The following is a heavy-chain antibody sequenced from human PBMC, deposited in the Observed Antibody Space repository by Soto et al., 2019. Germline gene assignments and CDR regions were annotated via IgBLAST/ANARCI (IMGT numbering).Heavy chain of an antibody. CDR1: GGSISSSSYY. Sequence: PSETLSLTCTFSGGSISSSSYYWGWIRQPPGKGLEWIGSIYYSGSTYYNPSLKSRVTISVDTSKNQFSPKLSSVTAADTAVYYCARVQDSSWYFDYWGQGTLVTVSS. J-gene: IGHJ4*02. CDR2: IYYSGST. D-gene: IGHD6-13*01. CDR3: ARVQDSSWYFDY. V-gene: IGHV4-39*07.